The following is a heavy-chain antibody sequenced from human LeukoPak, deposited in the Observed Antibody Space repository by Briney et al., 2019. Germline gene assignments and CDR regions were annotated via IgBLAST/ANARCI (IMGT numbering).Heavy chain of an antibody. CDR3: ARGAHYYYDSSGYSYGDDY. J-gene: IGHJ4*02. V-gene: IGHV3-7*01. Sequence: GGSLRLSCATSGFTFSRYWMTWVRQAPGKGLEWVANINQDGSERYYVDSMKGRITISRDNAKNSLYLQMNSLRAEDTAVYYCARGAHYYYDSSGYSYGDDYWGQGTLVTVSS. CDR2: INQDGSER. CDR1: GFTFSRYW. D-gene: IGHD3-22*01.